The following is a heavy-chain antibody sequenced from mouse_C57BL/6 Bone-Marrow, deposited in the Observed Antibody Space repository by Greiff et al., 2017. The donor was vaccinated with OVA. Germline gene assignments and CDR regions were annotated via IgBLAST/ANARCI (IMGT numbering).Heavy chain of an antibody. CDR3: AREGATGDPFAY. J-gene: IGHJ3*01. CDR1: GYTFTDYY. CDR2: INPNNGGT. D-gene: IGHD4-1*02. Sequence: EVKLQESGPELVKPGASVKISCKASGYTFTDYYMNWVKQSHGKSLEWIGDINPNNGGTSYNQKFKGKATLTVDKSSSTAYMELRSLTSEDSAVYYCAREGATGDPFAYWGQGTLVTVSA. V-gene: IGHV1-26*01.